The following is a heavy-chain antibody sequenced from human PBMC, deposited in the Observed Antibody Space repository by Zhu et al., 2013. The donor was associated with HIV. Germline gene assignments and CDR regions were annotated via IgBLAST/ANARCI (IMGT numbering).Heavy chain of an antibody. CDR2: INPSGGST. Sequence: QVQLVQSGAEVKKPGASVKVSCKASGYTFTSYYMHWVRQAPGQGLEWMGIINPSGGSTSYAQKFQGRVTMTRDTSTSTVYMELSSLRSEDTAVYYCAKGVIAARPGWYFDLWGRGTLVTVSS. CDR1: GYTFTSYY. V-gene: IGHV1-46*01. D-gene: IGHD6-6*01. CDR3: AKGVIAARPGWYFDL. J-gene: IGHJ2*01.